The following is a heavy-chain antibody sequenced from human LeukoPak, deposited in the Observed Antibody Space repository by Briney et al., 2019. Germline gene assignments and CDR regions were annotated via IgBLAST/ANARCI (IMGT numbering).Heavy chain of an antibody. J-gene: IGHJ3*02. CDR2: INPNNGGR. CDR3: AGYSRSYLVLGTFDI. D-gene: IGHD1-26*01. CDR1: GYTFTGYY. V-gene: IGHV1-2*02. Sequence: GASVKVSCKASGYTFTGYYMHRVRQAPGQGLEWMGWINPNNGGRNYAQKFEGRVTMARDTSISTAYMELSRLRSDDTAVYYCAGYSRSYLVLGTFDIWGQGTMVTVSS.